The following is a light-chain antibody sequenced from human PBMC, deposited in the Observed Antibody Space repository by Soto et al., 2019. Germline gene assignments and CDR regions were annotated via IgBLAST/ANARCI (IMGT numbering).Light chain of an antibody. CDR1: QRISNW. Sequence: DIQMPQSPSTLFASVGDRVTITCRASQRISNWLAWYQQKLGKVPKLLIYDASSLESGVPSRFSGSGSGTECTLAISSRQPDDFATYYCQQYTPDSPWTFGQGTKVQIK. CDR2: DAS. CDR3: QQYTPDSPWT. V-gene: IGKV1-5*01. J-gene: IGKJ1*01.